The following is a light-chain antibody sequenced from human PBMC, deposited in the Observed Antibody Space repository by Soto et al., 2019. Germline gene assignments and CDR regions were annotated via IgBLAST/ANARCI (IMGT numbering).Light chain of an antibody. Sequence: DIQMTQSPSSLSASVGDRVTITCQASQDISNYLNWYQQKPGKAPKLLIYDASNLETGVPSRFSGSGSGTDFTFTISRLQPEDIAQYYCQQYDNLPFTFGPGTKVDIK. CDR1: QDISNY. CDR3: QQYDNLPFT. V-gene: IGKV1-33*01. CDR2: DAS. J-gene: IGKJ3*01.